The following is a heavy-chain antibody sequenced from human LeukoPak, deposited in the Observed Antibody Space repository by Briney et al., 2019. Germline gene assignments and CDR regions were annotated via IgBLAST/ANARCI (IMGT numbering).Heavy chain of an antibody. CDR2: ISWNSGSI. CDR3: AKDYYDSSGTFWYFDL. D-gene: IGHD3-22*01. J-gene: IGHJ2*01. CDR1: GFTFDDYA. Sequence: GGSLRLSCAASGFTFDDYAMPWVRQAPGKGLEWVSGISWNSGSIGYADSVKGRFTISRDNAKNSLYLQMNSLRAEDTALYYCAKDYYDSSGTFWYFDLWGRGTLVTVSS. V-gene: IGHV3-9*01.